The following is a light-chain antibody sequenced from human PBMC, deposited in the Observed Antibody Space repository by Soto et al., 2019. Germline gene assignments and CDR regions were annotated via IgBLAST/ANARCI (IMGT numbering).Light chain of an antibody. Sequence: EIVMTQSPATLSVSPGERATLSCRASQSVSSNLAWYQQKPGQAPRLLLFGASTRATGIPARFSGSGSGSEFTLTISSLQSEDFAVYYCQQYNTWPPITFGPGTRLDIK. CDR2: GAS. CDR1: QSVSSN. CDR3: QQYNTWPPIT. V-gene: IGKV3-15*01. J-gene: IGKJ5*01.